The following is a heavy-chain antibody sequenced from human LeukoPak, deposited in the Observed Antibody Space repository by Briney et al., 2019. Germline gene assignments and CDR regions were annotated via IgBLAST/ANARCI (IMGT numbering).Heavy chain of an antibody. CDR3: ARDPSYYDAFDI. J-gene: IGHJ3*02. CDR1: GGSISSISYF. Sequence: PSETLSLTCTVSGGSISSISYFWGWIRQPPGKGLEWIATIYYSGSTYYNPSLKSRVTISVDTSTSTVYMELSSLRSEDTAVYYCARDPSYYDAFDIWGQGTMVTVSS. CDR2: IYYSGST. V-gene: IGHV4-39*07. D-gene: IGHD3-22*01.